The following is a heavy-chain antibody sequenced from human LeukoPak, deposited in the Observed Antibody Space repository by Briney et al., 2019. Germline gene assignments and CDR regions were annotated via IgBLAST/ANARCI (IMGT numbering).Heavy chain of an antibody. V-gene: IGHV3-21*01. Sequence: GGSLRLSCAASGFTFSTYGMHWVRQAPGKGLEWVSSISSSSSYIYYADSVKGRFTISRDNAKNSLYLQMNSLRAEDTAVYYCARAYGSGSYHFDYWGQGTLVTVSS. CDR1: GFTFSTYG. CDR2: ISSSSSYI. D-gene: IGHD3-10*01. CDR3: ARAYGSGSYHFDY. J-gene: IGHJ4*02.